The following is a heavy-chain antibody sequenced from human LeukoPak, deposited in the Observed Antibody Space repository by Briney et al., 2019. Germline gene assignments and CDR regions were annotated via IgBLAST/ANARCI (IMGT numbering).Heavy chain of an antibody. J-gene: IGHJ6*03. CDR2: IYSGGST. V-gene: IGHV3-53*01. CDR1: GFTVSSNY. D-gene: IGHD3-10*01. Sequence: RGSLRLSCAASGFTVSSNYMSWVRQAPGKGLEWVSVIYSGGSTYYADSAKGRFTISRDNSKNTLYLQMNSLRAEDTAVYYCASGSGSYRTPYYYMDVWGTGTTVTVSS. CDR3: ASGSGSYRTPYYYMDV.